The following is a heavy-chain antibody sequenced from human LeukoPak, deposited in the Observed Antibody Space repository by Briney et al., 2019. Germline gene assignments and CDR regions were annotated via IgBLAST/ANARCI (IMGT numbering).Heavy chain of an antibody. J-gene: IGHJ5*02. CDR1: GFTFSSYA. V-gene: IGHV3-23*01. CDR2: ISGSGGST. D-gene: IGHD5/OR15-5a*01. Sequence: PGGSLRLSCAASGFTFSSYAMSWVRQAPGKGLEWVSTISGSGGSTYYADSVKGRFIISRDNSKNTLYLQMNSLRAEDTAVYYCAVSGRGRFDPWGQGTLVTVSS. CDR3: AVSGRGRFDP.